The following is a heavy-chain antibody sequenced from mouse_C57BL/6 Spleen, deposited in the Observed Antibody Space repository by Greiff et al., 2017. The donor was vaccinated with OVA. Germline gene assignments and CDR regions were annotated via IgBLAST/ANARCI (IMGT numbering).Heavy chain of an antibody. V-gene: IGHV1-81*01. D-gene: IGHD2-3*01. CDR3: ARYPSPDVWYFDV. Sequence: VQLQQSGAELARPGASVKLSCKASGYTFTSYGISWVKQRTGQGLEWIGEIYPRSGNTYYNVQFKGKVTLTADKSSSTAYMELRSLTSEDSAVYFCARYPSPDVWYFDVWGTGTTVTVSS. CDR2: IYPRSGNT. J-gene: IGHJ1*03. CDR1: GYTFTSYG.